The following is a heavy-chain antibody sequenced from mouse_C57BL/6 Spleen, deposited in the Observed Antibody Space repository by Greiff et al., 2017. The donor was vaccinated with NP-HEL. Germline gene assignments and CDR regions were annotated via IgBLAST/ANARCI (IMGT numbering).Heavy chain of an antibody. D-gene: IGHD1-1*01. Sequence: QVQLQQSGAELVRPGASVTLSCKASGYTFTDYEMHWVKQTPVHGLEWIGAIDPETGGTAYNQKFKGKAILTADKSSSTAYMELRSLTSEDSVVYYCTEDYYGSQYYFDYWGQGTTLTVSS. CDR3: TEDYYGSQYYFDY. CDR2: IDPETGGT. V-gene: IGHV1-15*01. J-gene: IGHJ2*01. CDR1: GYTFTDYE.